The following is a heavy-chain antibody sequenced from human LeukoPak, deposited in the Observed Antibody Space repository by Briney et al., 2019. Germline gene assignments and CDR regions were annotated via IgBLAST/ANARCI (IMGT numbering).Heavy chain of an antibody. CDR1: GYTFTSYA. CDR2: ISGYNGHT. Sequence: ASVTVSFKTSGYTFTSYAISWVRQAPGQGLEWMGWISGYNGHTYSAQKFQGRLTMTTDTSTSKADMELRGLTSDDTAVFYCARGFSANYYDYWGQGTLVTVSS. V-gene: IGHV1-18*01. J-gene: IGHJ4*02. D-gene: IGHD1-26*01. CDR3: ARGFSANYYDY.